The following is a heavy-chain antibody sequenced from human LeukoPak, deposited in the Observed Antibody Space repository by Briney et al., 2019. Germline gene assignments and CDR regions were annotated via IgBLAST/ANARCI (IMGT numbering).Heavy chain of an antibody. CDR3: ARGRHSSSWSPIDY. CDR1: GFTVSSNY. J-gene: IGHJ4*02. V-gene: IGHV3-53*01. CDR2: IYSGGST. D-gene: IGHD6-13*01. Sequence: GGSLRLSCAASGFTVSSNYMSWVRQAPGKGLEWVSVIYSGGSTYYADSVKGRFTISRDNSKNTLYLQMNSLRAEDTAVYYCARGRHSSSWSPIDYWGQGTLVTVSS.